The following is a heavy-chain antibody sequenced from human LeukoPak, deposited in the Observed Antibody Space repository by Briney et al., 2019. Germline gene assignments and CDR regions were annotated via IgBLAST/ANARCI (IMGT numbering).Heavy chain of an antibody. D-gene: IGHD6-6*01. J-gene: IGHJ4*02. CDR2: IYYSGST. V-gene: IGHV4-39*07. Sequence: SETLSLTCTVSGSSISSSSYYWGWIRQPPGKGLEWIGSIYYSGSTYYNPSLKSRVTISVDTSKNQFSLKLSSVTAADTAVYYCARASIEQLVRYYFDYWGQGTLVTVS. CDR1: GSSISSSSYY. CDR3: ARASIEQLVRYYFDY.